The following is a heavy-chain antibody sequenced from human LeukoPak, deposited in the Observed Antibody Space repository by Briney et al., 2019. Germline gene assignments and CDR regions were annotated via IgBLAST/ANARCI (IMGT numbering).Heavy chain of an antibody. CDR3: ARQLDYYEEFDAFDI. CDR2: IYHSGST. Sequence: SETLSLTCTVSGGSISSGSYYWSWIRQPAGKGLEWIGSIYHSGSTYYNPSLKSRVTISVDTSKNQFSLKLSSVTAADTAVYYCARQLDYYEEFDAFDIWGQGTMVTVSS. D-gene: IGHD3-22*01. J-gene: IGHJ3*02. V-gene: IGHV4-39*01. CDR1: GGSISSGSYY.